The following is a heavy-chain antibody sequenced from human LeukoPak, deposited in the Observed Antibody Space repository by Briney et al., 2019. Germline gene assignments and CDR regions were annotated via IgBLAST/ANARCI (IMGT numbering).Heavy chain of an antibody. V-gene: IGHV4-59*01. CDR2: IYYSGTT. D-gene: IGHD6-6*01. CDR3: ARGSNWFDP. CDR1: AASISDYY. Sequence: PSETLSLTCSVSAASISDYYWSWIRLPPGKGLEWIGYIYYSGTTNYNPSLKSRVTISKDPSKNQISLKLTSVTHADTAVYYCARGSNWFDPRGQGILVTVSS. J-gene: IGHJ5*02.